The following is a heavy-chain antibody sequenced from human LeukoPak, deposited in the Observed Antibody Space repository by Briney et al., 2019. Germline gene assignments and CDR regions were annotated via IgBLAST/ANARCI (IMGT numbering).Heavy chain of an antibody. CDR3: AHYRNVLRYFDWSQSNYYYYMDV. J-gene: IGHJ6*03. V-gene: IGHV2-5*01. Sequence: SGPTLVKPTQTLTLTCTFSGFSLSTSGVGVGWIRQPPGKALEWLALIYWNDDKRYSPSLKSRLTITKDTSKNQVVLTMTNMDPVDTATYYCAHYRNVLRYFDWSQSNYYYYMDVWGKGTTVTVSS. CDR1: GFSLSTSGVG. CDR2: IYWNDDK. D-gene: IGHD3-9*01.